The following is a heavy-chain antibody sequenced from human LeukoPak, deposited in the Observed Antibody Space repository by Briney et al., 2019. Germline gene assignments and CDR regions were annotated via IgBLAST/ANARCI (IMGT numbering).Heavy chain of an antibody. J-gene: IGHJ5*02. CDR2: ISYDGSNK. CDR3: ARDESLLRLGTPTS. CDR1: GFTFSSYA. D-gene: IGHD3-16*01. V-gene: IGHV3-30*04. Sequence: GGSLRLSCAASGFTFSSYAMHWVRQAPGKGLEWVAVISYDGSNKYYADSVKGRFTISRDNSKNTLYLQMNSLRAEDTAVYYCARDESLLRLGTPTSWGQGPLVTVSS.